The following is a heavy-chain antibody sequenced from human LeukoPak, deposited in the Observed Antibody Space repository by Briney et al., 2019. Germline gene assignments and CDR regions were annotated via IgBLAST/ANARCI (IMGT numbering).Heavy chain of an antibody. D-gene: IGHD2-2*02. CDR3: ASGVVPAAIGYYYMDV. V-gene: IGHV4-4*09. CDR2: IYTSGRT. J-gene: IGHJ6*03. Sequence: SPTLSLTCTLAAGSISSYYAGWIRQPPGDWLEWIGYIYTSGRTNYNPSLKSRVTISVDTSKNQFSLKLSSVTAADTAVYYCASGVVPAAIGYYYMDVWGKGTTVTVSS. CDR1: AGSISSYY.